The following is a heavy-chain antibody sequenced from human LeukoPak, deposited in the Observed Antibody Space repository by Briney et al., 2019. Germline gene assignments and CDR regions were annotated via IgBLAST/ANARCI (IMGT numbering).Heavy chain of an antibody. CDR2: IYHSRST. CDR1: GYSISSGYY. D-gene: IGHD7-27*01. Sequence: SETLSLTCAVSGYSISSGYYWGWIRQPPGKGLEWIGSIYHSRSTYYNPSLKSRVTISVDTSKNQFSLKLSSVTAADTAVYYCARHSFAQLGLDWFDPWGQGTLVTVSS. CDR3: ARHSFAQLGLDWFDP. V-gene: IGHV4-38-2*01. J-gene: IGHJ5*02.